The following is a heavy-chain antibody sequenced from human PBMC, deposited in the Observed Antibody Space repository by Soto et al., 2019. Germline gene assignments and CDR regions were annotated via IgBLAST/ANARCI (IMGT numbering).Heavy chain of an antibody. Sequence: GESLKISCKGSGYSFTSDWIGWVRQMPVKGLEWMGIIYPGDSDTRYSPSFQGQVTISADKSISTAYLQWSSLKASDTAMYYCARTYGDYCHSRDYYYMDVWGKGTTVTVSS. CDR1: GYSFTSDW. CDR2: IYPGDSDT. V-gene: IGHV5-51*01. D-gene: IGHD4-17*01. CDR3: ARTYGDYCHSRDYYYMDV. J-gene: IGHJ6*03.